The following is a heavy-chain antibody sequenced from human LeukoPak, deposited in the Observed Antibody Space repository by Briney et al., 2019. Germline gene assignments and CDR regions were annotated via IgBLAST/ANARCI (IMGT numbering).Heavy chain of an antibody. CDR2: IYSDGNR. CDR3: ARGSSDGFKYAFDI. D-gene: IGHD5-24*01. J-gene: IGHJ3*02. Sequence: GGSLRLSCTASGFTFGDYLMSWFRQAPGKGLEWVSIIYSDGNRDYADPVKGRFTISRENAKNSLYLQMNSLRAGDTAVYYCARGSSDGFKYAFDIWGQGTRVTVSS. V-gene: IGHV3-66*01. CDR1: GFTFGDYL.